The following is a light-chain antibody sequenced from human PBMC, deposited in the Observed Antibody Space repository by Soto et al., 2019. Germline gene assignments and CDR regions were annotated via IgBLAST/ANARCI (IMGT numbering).Light chain of an antibody. CDR2: AAS. CDR3: QKYKSAPYT. CDR1: QGITNS. Sequence: DIQMIQSPSSLSASLGDRVTITCRASQGITNSLAWYQQKPGKGPNLLIYAASTLQSGVPSRFSGSGSGTDFTLTISSLQPEDVATYYCQKYKSAPYTFGPGTKVDIK. J-gene: IGKJ3*01. V-gene: IGKV1-27*01.